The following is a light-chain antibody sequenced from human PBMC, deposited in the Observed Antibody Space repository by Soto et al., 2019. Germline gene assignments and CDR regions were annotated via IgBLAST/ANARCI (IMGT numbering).Light chain of an antibody. CDR2: EGG. Sequence: QSALTQPASVSGSPGQSITISCTGNSSDVGTYNLVSWYLQHPGKAPKLLIYEGGKRPSGVSTRFSGSKSGNTASLTISGLPAEDEADYYCCSYAGGSTWVFGGGTKVTVL. J-gene: IGLJ3*02. CDR3: CSYAGGSTWV. CDR1: SSDVGTYNL. V-gene: IGLV2-23*01.